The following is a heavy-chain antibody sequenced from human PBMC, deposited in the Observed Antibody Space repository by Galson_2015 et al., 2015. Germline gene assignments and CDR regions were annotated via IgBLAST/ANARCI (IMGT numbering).Heavy chain of an antibody. V-gene: IGHV1-69*13. CDR2: IIPIFGTA. CDR1: GGTFSSYA. Sequence: SVKVSCKASGGTFSSYAISWVRQAPGQGLEWMGGIIPIFGTANYAQKFQGRVTITADESTSTAYMELSSLRSEDTAVYYCARVLPGSSSRFADVGDYYYYGMDVWGQGTTVTVSS. J-gene: IGHJ6*02. CDR3: ARVLPGSSSRFADVGDYYYYGMDV. D-gene: IGHD6-6*01.